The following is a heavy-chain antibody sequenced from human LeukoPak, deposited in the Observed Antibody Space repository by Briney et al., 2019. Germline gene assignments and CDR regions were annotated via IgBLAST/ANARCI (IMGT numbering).Heavy chain of an antibody. J-gene: IGHJ3*01. CDR1: GFTVSSNY. D-gene: IGHD5-12*01. V-gene: IGHV3-66*01. CDR3: ARAVDIVATTPFDL. CDR2: LYTGGTT. Sequence: GGSLRLSCAASGFTVSSNYMSWVRQAPGKGLEWVSVLYTGGTTYYADSVKGRFTISRDNSKNTVYLDMNSLRAEDTAVYHCARAVDIVATTPFDLWGQGTMATVSS.